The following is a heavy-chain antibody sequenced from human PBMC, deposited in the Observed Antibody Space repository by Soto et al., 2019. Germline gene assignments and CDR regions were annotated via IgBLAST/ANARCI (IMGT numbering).Heavy chain of an antibody. V-gene: IGHV3-30-3*01. CDR3: AKGTVAGTYYYYAVDV. D-gene: IGHD6-19*01. CDR1: GFIFSSHT. J-gene: IGHJ6*04. Sequence: QVRLVESGGGVVQPGGSLRLSCAVSGFIFSSHTMHWVRQAPGKGLEWVALVSFDGDKQYYAHSVRGRFTISRDFSKNTLYLQKDSLRPDDTAVYICAKGTVAGTYYYYAVDVWGNGTTVTVSS. CDR2: VSFDGDKQ.